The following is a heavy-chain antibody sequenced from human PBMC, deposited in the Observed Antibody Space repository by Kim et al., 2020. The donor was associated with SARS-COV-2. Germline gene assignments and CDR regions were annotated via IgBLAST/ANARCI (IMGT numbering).Heavy chain of an antibody. D-gene: IGHD2-2*03. Sequence: KSRITINPDTSKNQFSLQLNSVTPEDTAVYYCARDTLGFLAAQEGLYFDYWGQGTLVTVSS. J-gene: IGHJ4*02. V-gene: IGHV6-1*01. CDR3: ARDTLGFLAAQEGLYFDY.